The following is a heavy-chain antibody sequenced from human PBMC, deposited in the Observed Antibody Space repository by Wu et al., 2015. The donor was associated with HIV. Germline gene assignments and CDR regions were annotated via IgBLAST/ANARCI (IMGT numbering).Heavy chain of an antibody. CDR3: ASGDGNNLNY. CDR2: ISAYNGNT. CDR1: GYTFTNHD. V-gene: IGHV1-18*01. D-gene: IGHD5-24*01. J-gene: IGHJ4*02. Sequence: QLQLVQSGAEVKKPGASVKVSCKASGYTFTNHDIHWVRQAPGQGLEWIGWISAYNGNTNSAEKLQDRVTMTRDTFTSTAYMELMSLRSDDTAVYYCASGDGNNLNYWGQGTLVTVSS.